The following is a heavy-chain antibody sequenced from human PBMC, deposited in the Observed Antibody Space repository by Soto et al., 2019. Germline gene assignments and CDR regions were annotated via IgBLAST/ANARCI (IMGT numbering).Heavy chain of an antibody. CDR2: IYYSGST. D-gene: IGHD2-15*01. J-gene: IGHJ6*03. Sequence: QVQLQESGPGLVKPSETLSLTCTVSGGSISRYYWSCIRQPPGKGLEWIGYIYYSGSTNYNPSLKSRVTISVDTSKNQFSLKLSSVTAADTAVYYCARSYRRYCSGGSCYSYYYYYMDVWGKGTTVTVSS. CDR3: ARSYRRYCSGGSCYSYYYYYMDV. CDR1: GGSISRYY. V-gene: IGHV4-59*01.